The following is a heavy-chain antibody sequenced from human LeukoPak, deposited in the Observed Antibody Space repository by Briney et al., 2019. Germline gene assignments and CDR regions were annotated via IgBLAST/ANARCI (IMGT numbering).Heavy chain of an antibody. CDR2: INWDGGST. Sequence: GGSLRLSCAASGFTFDDYGMSWVRPAPGKGLEWVSGINWDGGSTGYADSVKGRFTISRDNAKNSLYLQMNSLRAEDTALYYCPRTPLAVAYYYYMDVWGKGTTVTVSS. J-gene: IGHJ6*03. CDR3: PRTPLAVAYYYYMDV. D-gene: IGHD6-19*01. CDR1: GFTFDDYG. V-gene: IGHV3-20*04.